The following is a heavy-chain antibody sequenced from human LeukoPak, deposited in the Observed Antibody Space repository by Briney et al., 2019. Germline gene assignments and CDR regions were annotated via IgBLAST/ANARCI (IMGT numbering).Heavy chain of an antibody. Sequence: ASVKVSCKASGYTFTTYDINWVRQATGQGLEWVGWMNPNSGNTGYAQKFQGRVTMARNTSISTAYMELNSLRSEDTAVYYCARRQETYDSTGYQKPRAEYFQHWGQGTLVTVSS. CDR1: GYTFTTYD. D-gene: IGHD3-22*01. V-gene: IGHV1-8*01. J-gene: IGHJ1*01. CDR2: MNPNSGNT. CDR3: ARRQETYDSTGYQKPRAEYFQH.